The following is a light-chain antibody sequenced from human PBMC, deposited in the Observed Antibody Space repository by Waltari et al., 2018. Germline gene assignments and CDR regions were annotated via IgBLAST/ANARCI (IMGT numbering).Light chain of an antibody. J-gene: IGKJ1*01. CDR2: SAS. V-gene: IGKV1-12*01. Sequence: DIQMTQSPSSLSASVGDRVTITCQASQGISNWLAWYQQKPGKAPKLLIYSASSLQSGVPSRFSGSGSGTEFALTISSLQPEDFASYYCQQHNSYPPTFGQGTKVEIK. CDR3: QQHNSYPPT. CDR1: QGISNW.